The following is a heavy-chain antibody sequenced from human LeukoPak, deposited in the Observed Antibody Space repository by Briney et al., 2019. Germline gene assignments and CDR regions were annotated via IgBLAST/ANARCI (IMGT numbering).Heavy chain of an antibody. D-gene: IGHD3-3*01. CDR3: ARVGRFLEWLLWDY. J-gene: IGHJ4*02. CDR2: ISAYNGNT. V-gene: IGHV1-18*01. Sequence: ASVKVSCKXSGYTFTSYGISWVLQAPGQGLEWMGRISAYNGNTNYAQKLQGRVTMTTDTSTSTAYMELRSLRSDDTAVYYCARVGRFLEWLLWDYWGQGTLVTVSS. CDR1: GYTFTSYG.